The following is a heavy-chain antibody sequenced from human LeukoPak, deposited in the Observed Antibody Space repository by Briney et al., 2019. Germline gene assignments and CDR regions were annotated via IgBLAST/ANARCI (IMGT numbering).Heavy chain of an antibody. Sequence: GGPLRLFFAASGFTVSNNHMTWVGQAPGKGLDWVSVVYTAGSTYYADSVKGRFTISRDNSKNTVYLQMNSLRVGDTAVYYCARGYSSNWNYFDYWGQGILVTVSS. D-gene: IGHD6-13*01. J-gene: IGHJ4*02. V-gene: IGHV3-53*01. CDR1: GFTVSNNH. CDR2: VYTAGST. CDR3: ARGYSSNWNYFDY.